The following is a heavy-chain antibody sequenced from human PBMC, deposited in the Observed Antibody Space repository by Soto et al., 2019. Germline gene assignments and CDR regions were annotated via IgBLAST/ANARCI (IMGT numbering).Heavy chain of an antibody. CDR2: INPKSGGS. V-gene: IGHV1-2*02. CDR1: GYTFTGYY. Sequence: ASVKVSGKASGYTFTGYYLHCVRQAPGQGLEWMGWINPKSGGSKFAQRFQGRVTMTRDTSISTAHMELSRLRSDDTAVYYCARAGTSRDAFDIWGQGTMVTVSS. CDR3: ARAGTSRDAFDI. J-gene: IGHJ3*02. D-gene: IGHD6-13*01.